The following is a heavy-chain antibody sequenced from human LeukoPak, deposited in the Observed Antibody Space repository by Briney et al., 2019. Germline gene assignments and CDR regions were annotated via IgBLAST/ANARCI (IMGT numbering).Heavy chain of an antibody. CDR3: AKVVGAAAYWYFDL. J-gene: IGHJ2*01. CDR2: IGNREGTF. CDR1: GFTFSDYY. D-gene: IGHD2-15*01. Sequence: GGSLRLSCAASGFTFSDYYMAWVRQTPGKGLEWISSIGNREGTFYYVDSVNYADSVKGRFTISRDNSKNTLYLQMNSLRAEDTAVYYCAKVVGAAAYWYFDLWGRGTLVTVSS. V-gene: IGHV3-23*01.